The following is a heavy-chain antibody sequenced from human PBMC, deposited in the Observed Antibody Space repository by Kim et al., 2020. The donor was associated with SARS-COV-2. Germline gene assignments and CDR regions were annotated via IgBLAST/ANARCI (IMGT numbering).Heavy chain of an antibody. V-gene: IGHV1-2*02. CDR3: ARGHSGSSSP. Sequence: GPNFAQKFRGRVTMTRDTSISTAYMELSSLTSDDTAVYYCARGHSGSSSPWGQGTLVTVS. CDR2: GP. J-gene: IGHJ5*02. D-gene: IGHD6-13*01.